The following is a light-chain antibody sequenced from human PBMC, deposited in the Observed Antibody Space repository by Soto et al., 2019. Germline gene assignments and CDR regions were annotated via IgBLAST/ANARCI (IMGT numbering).Light chain of an antibody. CDR2: DVT. CDR1: SSDVGGYNF. V-gene: IGLV2-14*01. Sequence: QSALTQPASVSGSPGQSITISCTGTSSDVGGYNFVSWYQQHPGKAPKLMIYDVTDRPSGVSNRFSGSKSGNTASLTISGRQAEDVAEYYCSSYTSRSTLVGFGGGTQLTVL. J-gene: IGLJ2*01. CDR3: SSYTSRSTLVG.